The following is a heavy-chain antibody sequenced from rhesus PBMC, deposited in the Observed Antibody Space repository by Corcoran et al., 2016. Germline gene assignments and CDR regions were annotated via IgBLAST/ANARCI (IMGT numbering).Heavy chain of an antibody. CDR1: GGSISSSY. CDR3: AREGEYCSSTYCSSSYYFDY. D-gene: IGHD2-15*01. Sequence: QLQLQESGPGLVKPSETLSVTCAVSGGSISSSYWSWIRQAPGKGLEWIGCIYVSGSSTNYNPSLKSRVTLSVDTSKNQLSLKLSSVTTADTAVYYCAREGEYCSSTYCSSSYYFDYWGQGVLVTVSS. J-gene: IGHJ4*01. CDR2: IYVSGSST. V-gene: IGHV4-169*02.